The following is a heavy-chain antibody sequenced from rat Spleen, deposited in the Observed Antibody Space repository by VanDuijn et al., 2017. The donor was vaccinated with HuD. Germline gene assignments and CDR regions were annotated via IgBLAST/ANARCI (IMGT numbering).Heavy chain of an antibody. D-gene: IGHD1-7*01. CDR3: TGEWNSGSSAY. CDR1: GFSLTTHH. J-gene: IGHJ3*01. V-gene: IGHV2-15*01. CDR2: MSSGGNT. Sequence: QVQLKESGPGLVQPSQTLSLTCTVSGFSLTTHHVSWVRQPPGKGLEWIGAMSSGGNTYYSSGLKSRLSISRDTSKSQVFLKMNSLQTEDSAIYFCTGEWNSGSSAYWGQGTLVTVSS.